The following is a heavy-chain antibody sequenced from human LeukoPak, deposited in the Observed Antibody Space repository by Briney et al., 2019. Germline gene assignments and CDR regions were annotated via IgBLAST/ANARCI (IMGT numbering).Heavy chain of an antibody. Sequence: ASVKVSCKASGYTFTSYYMHWVRQAPGQGLEWMGIINHSGGSTSYAQKFQGRVTMTRDTSTSTVYMELSSLRSEDTAVYYCARDTTDYYDSSGYYLAYYYYYGMDVWGQGTTVTVSS. D-gene: IGHD3-22*01. CDR1: GYTFTSYY. CDR2: INHSGGST. J-gene: IGHJ6*02. V-gene: IGHV1-46*01. CDR3: ARDTTDYYDSSGYYLAYYYYYGMDV.